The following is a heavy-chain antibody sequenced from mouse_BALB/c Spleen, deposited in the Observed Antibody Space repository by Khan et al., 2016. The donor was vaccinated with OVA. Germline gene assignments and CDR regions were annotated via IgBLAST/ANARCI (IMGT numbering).Heavy chain of an antibody. CDR3: ARSPYGNFAY. CDR2: ISSDGDYT. Sequence: EVELVESGGGLVKPGGSLKLSCAASGFTFSTYAMSWVRQTPEKRLEWVATISSDGDYTYYPDNVTGRFTISRDNAKNTLYLQMSSLGSEYTAMYYCARSPYGNFAYWGQGTLVTVSA. J-gene: IGHJ3*01. D-gene: IGHD2-1*01. CDR1: GFTFSTYA. V-gene: IGHV5-9-3*01.